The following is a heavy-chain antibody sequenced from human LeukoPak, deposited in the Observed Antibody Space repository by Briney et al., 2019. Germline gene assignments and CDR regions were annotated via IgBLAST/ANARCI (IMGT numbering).Heavy chain of an antibody. CDR3: ATDVGAIFFDS. Sequence: PGGSLRLSCAASGFTFSNNAMAWVRQAPGKGPEWVSTINNGGSNTHYADSVEGRFTISRDNSKNTLYLEMTSLRAEDTAIYYCATDVGAIFFDSWGQGNLVTVSS. CDR2: INNGGSNT. J-gene: IGHJ4*02. D-gene: IGHD2-21*01. CDR1: GFTFSNNA. V-gene: IGHV3-23*01.